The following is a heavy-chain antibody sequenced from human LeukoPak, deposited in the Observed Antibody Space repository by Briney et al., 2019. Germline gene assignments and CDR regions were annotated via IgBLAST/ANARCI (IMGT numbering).Heavy chain of an antibody. Sequence: GGSLRLSCAVSGFSIRSSWMSWVRQTPGKVLEWVADMNEDGSGTYYVDSVKGRFTVSRDNAKNSLYLQMSSLRAEDTAVYYCARDPAWGAIDYWGQGTLVTVSS. D-gene: IGHD7-27*01. CDR2: MNEDGSGT. V-gene: IGHV3-7*01. J-gene: IGHJ4*02. CDR3: ARDPAWGAIDY. CDR1: GFSIRSSW.